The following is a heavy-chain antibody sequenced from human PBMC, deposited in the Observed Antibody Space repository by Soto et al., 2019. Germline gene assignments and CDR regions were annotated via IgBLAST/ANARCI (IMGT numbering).Heavy chain of an antibody. CDR3: ARIGVVVAARVPSGWFDP. J-gene: IGHJ5*02. CDR2: IYYSGST. CDR1: GGSISSYY. Sequence: TLSLTCTVSGGSISSYYWSWIRQPPGKGLEWIGYIYYSGSTNYNPSLKSRVTISVDTSKNQFSLKLSSVTAADTAVYYCARIGVVVAARVPSGWFDPWGQGTLVTVSS. V-gene: IGHV4-59*01. D-gene: IGHD2-15*01.